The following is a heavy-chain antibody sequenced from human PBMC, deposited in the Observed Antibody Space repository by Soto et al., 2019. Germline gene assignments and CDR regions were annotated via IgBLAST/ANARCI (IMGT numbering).Heavy chain of an antibody. CDR1: VYRFTGYG. CDR2: IYPGDSDT. V-gene: IGHV5-51*01. Sequence: GESLRVWSKDSVYRFTGYGSRWFPQMPGKGLEWMGIIYPGDSDTRYSPSFQGQVTISADKSITTTYLQWSSLKASDTAIYYCAASIFYYGMDVWGQRTTVTVSS. CDR3: AASIFYYGMDV. J-gene: IGHJ6*02.